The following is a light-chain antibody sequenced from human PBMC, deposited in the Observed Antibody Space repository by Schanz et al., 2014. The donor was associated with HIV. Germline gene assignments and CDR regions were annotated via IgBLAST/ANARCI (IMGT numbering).Light chain of an antibody. V-gene: IGLV1-47*01. CDR2: KNN. CDR3: CSYAGRYTVV. CDR1: NYNIGSNF. Sequence: QSVLTQPPSVSETPGQRVTISCSGSNYNIGSNFVYWYQQLPGTAPKLLIYKNNRRPSGVPERFSGSKSGTSASLAISGLRAEDEADYYCCSYAGRYTVVFGGGTKLTVL. J-gene: IGLJ2*01.